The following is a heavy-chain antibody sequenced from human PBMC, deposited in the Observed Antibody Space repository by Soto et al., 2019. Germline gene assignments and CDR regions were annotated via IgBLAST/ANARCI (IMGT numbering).Heavy chain of an antibody. CDR1: GGSISSYY. D-gene: IGHD3-3*01. J-gene: IGHJ6*03. CDR3: AGGGEDFWSGYYIKHYMDV. CDR2: IYYSGST. V-gene: IGHV4-59*01. Sequence: QVQLQESGPGLVKPSETLSLTCTVSGGSISSYYWSWIRQPPGKGLEWIGYIYYSGSTNYNPSLKSRVNISVDTSKNQFSLKLSSVTAADTGVYYCAGGGEDFWSGYYIKHYMDVWGKGTTVTVSS.